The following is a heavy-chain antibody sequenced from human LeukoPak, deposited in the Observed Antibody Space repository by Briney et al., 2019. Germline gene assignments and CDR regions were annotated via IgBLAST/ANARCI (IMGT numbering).Heavy chain of an antibody. CDR2: ISYDGSSK. V-gene: IGHV3-30-3*01. J-gene: IGHJ3*02. CDR3: ARDLSGYYRSDAFDI. CDR1: GFTFSSYA. Sequence: PGTSLRLSCADSGFTFSSYAMHWVRQAPGKGLEWVAVISYDGSSKYYADSVKGRFTISRDNSKNTLYLQMSSLRAEDTAVYYCARDLSGYYRSDAFDIWGQGTMVTVSS. D-gene: IGHD3-22*01.